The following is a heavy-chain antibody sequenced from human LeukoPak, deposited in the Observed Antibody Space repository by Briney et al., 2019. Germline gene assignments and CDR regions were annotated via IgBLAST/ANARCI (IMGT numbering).Heavy chain of an antibody. V-gene: IGHV3-21*01. D-gene: IGHD5-18*01. CDR3: ARRFSRGYSYGYYFDY. Sequence: GGSLRLSCAASGFTFSSYAMSWVRQAPGKGLEWVSSISSSSSYIYYADSVKGRFTISRDNAKNSLYLQMNSLRAEDTAVYYCARRFSRGYSYGYYFDYWGQGTLVTVSS. J-gene: IGHJ4*02. CDR1: GFTFSSYA. CDR2: ISSSSSYI.